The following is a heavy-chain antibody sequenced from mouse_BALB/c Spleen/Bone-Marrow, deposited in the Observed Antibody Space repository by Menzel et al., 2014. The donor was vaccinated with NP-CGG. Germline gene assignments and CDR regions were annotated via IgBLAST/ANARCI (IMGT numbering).Heavy chain of an antibody. J-gene: IGHJ2*01. CDR3: ARYGNYFDY. Sequence: EVQLQQSGPGLVKPSQTVSLTCTVTGISITTGNYRWSWIRQFPGNKLEWIGYIYYSGTITYNPSLTSRTTITRDTSKNQFFLEMNSLTAEDTAAYYCARYGNYFDYWGQGTTLTVSS. CDR2: IYYSGTI. D-gene: IGHD2-1*01. CDR1: GISITTGNYR. V-gene: IGHV3-5*02.